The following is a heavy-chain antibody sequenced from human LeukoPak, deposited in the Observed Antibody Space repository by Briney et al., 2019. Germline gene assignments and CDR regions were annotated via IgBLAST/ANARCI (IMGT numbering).Heavy chain of an antibody. V-gene: IGHV1-3*01. J-gene: IGHJ4*02. CDR1: GYTFTSHA. CDR3: ARGDGYNSYFDY. Sequence: GASVKVSCKASGYTFTSHALHWVRQAPGQRLEWMGWTNAANGNTKYSQKFQGRITISRDTSASTADMELSSLRSEDTAVYYCARGDGYNSYFDYWGQGTLVTVSS. CDR2: TNAANGNT. D-gene: IGHD5-24*01.